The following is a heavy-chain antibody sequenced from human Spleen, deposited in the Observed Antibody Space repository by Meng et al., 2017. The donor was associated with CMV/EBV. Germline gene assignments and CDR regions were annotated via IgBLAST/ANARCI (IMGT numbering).Heavy chain of an antibody. V-gene: IGHV3-73*01. CDR2: IRSQPNSYAT. D-gene: IGHD3-10*01. CDR3: TILGRGSGRFWNY. J-gene: IGHJ4*02. Sequence: GESLKISCVASGFTFSGSAMHWVRQASGKGLEWVGRIRSQPNSYATAFAASVKGRFSISRDDSKNTAYLQMNSLKAEDTAVYYCTILGRGSGRFWNYWGQGTLVTVSS. CDR1: GFTFSGSA.